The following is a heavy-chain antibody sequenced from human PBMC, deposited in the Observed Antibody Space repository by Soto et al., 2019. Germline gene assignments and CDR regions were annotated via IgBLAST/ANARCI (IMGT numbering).Heavy chain of an antibody. J-gene: IGHJ4*02. CDR3: ARRNVVAIDY. CDR2: IYHSGST. V-gene: IGHV4-30-2*01. Sequence: SETLSLTCAVSGGSISSGGYSWSWIRQPPGKGLEWIGYIYHSGSTYYNPSLKSRVTISVDRSKNQFSLKLSSVTAADTAVYYCARRNVVAIDYWGQGTLVTVPS. D-gene: IGHD2-21*01. CDR1: GGSISSGGYS.